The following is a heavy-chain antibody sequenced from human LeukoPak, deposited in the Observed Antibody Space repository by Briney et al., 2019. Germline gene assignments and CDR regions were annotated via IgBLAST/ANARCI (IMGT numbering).Heavy chain of an antibody. J-gene: IGHJ4*02. V-gene: IGHV3-23*01. CDR2: ISGSGGST. CDR1: GFTFSSYA. Sequence: PGGSLRLSCAASGFTFSSYAMSWVRQAPGKGLEWVSAISGSGGSTYYADSVKGRFTISRDNSKNTLYLQMNSLRAEDTAVYYCARSGTTVVSWDYFDYWGQGTLVTVSS. CDR3: ARSGTTVVSWDYFDY. D-gene: IGHD4-23*01.